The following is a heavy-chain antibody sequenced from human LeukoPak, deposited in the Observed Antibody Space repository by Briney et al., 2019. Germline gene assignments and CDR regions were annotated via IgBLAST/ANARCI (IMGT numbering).Heavy chain of an antibody. J-gene: IGHJ6*02. V-gene: IGHV3-23*01. CDR2: ISDSRAPT. CDR3: AKFSGIWHYFPMDV. Sequence: GGSLRLSCGASGFTFSAYAMSWVRQAPGKGLEWVSAISDSRAPTYYADSVKGRFTISREHSTNTVYLQMSSLRADDTAVYYCAKFSGIWHYFPMDVWGQGTTVTVSS. CDR1: GFTFSAYA. D-gene: IGHD3-10*01.